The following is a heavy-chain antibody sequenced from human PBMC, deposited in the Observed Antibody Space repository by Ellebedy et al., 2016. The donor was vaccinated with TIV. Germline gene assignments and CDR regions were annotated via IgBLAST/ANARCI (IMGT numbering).Heavy chain of an antibody. CDR3: ATDGGVVPARRGYYYYYGMDV. D-gene: IGHD3-16*01. Sequence: ASVKVSCXVSGYTLTELSMHWVRQAPGKGLEWMGGFDPEDGETIYAQKFQGRVTMTEDTSTDTAYMELSSLRSEDTAVYYCATDGGVVPARRGYYYYYGMDVWGQGTTVTVSS. CDR2: FDPEDGET. CDR1: GYTLTELS. J-gene: IGHJ6*02. V-gene: IGHV1-24*01.